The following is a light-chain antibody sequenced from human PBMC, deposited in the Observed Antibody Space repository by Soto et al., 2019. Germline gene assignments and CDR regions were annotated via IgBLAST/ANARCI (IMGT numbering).Light chain of an antibody. V-gene: IGKV3-20*01. CDR3: QQYNSYLYT. Sequence: EIVLTQSPGTLSLSPGERVTLSCRASESVSSGYVGWYQQKPGQAPRLVIFGAIGRATGIPDRFRGSGSGTDFTLTISSLQPDDFATYYCQQYNSYLYTFGQGTKLEIK. CDR1: ESVSSGY. J-gene: IGKJ2*01. CDR2: GAI.